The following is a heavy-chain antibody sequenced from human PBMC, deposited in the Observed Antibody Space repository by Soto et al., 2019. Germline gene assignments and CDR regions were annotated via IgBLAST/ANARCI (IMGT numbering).Heavy chain of an antibody. Sequence: QLQLQESGPGLVKPSETLSLTCTVSGGSISSSSYYWGWIRQPPGKGLEWIGSIYYSGSTYYNPSLKSRVTIAVDTSKNQFSLKLSSVTAADTAVYYCARHFTGADGPSGGYYFDYWGQGTLVTVSS. CDR2: IYYSGST. J-gene: IGHJ4*02. CDR3: ARHFTGADGPSGGYYFDY. D-gene: IGHD2-8*01. CDR1: GGSISSSSYY. V-gene: IGHV4-39*01.